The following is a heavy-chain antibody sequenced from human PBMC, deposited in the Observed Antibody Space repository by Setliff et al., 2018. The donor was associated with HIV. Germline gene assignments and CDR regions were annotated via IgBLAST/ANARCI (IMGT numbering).Heavy chain of an antibody. Sequence: ASVKVSCKTSGYIFTDDAMNWVRQAPGQGLEWMGWIDTKSGNPTYAEDFTGRFVLTVDSSVSTAYLQINDLEIEDTAIYFCAREVLLGDMSFPNNWGQGTLVTVSS. CDR1: GYIFTDDA. CDR2: IDTKSGNP. D-gene: IGHD3-16*01. J-gene: IGHJ4*02. V-gene: IGHV7-4-1*02. CDR3: AREVLLGDMSFPNN.